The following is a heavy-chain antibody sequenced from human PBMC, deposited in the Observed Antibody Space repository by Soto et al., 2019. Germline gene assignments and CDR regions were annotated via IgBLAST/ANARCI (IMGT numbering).Heavy chain of an antibody. V-gene: IGHV4-39*01. J-gene: IGHJ5*02. CDR1: GGSISSSSYY. CDR3: ARPHYDFWSGPNWFDP. CDR2: IYYSGST. Sequence: PSETLSLTCTVSGGSISSSSYYWGWIRQPPGKGLEWIGSIYYSGSTYYNPSLKSRVTISVDTSKNQFSLKLSSVTAADTVLYYCARPHYDFWSGPNWFDPWGQGTLVTVSS. D-gene: IGHD3-3*01.